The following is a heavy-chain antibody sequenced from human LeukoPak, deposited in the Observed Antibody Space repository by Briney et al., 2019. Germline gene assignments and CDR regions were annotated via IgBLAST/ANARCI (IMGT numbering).Heavy chain of an antibody. J-gene: IGHJ4*02. CDR2: ISWNSGSI. V-gene: IGHV3-9*01. CDR1: GFTFDDYA. CDR3: AKGRGITMVRGVDGGD. D-gene: IGHD3-10*01. Sequence: PGGSLRLSCAASGFTFDDYAMHWVRQAPGKGLEWVSGISWNSGSIGYADSVKGRFTIPRDNAKNSLYLQMNSLRAEDTALYYCAKGRGITMVRGVDGGDWGQGTLVTVSS.